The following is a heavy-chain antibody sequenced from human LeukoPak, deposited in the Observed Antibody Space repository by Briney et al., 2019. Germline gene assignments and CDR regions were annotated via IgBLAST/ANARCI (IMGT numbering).Heavy chain of an antibody. D-gene: IGHD1-26*01. CDR2: LYHSGNT. J-gene: IGHJ4*02. CDR3: ARELHSGSYYFDY. Sequence: SETLSLTCSVSGYSISNAYYWGWIRQPPGKGLEWIGSLYHSGNTYYNPSLKSRVTTSVDTSKNRFSLKLTSVTAADTAVYYCARELHSGSYYFDYWGQGTLVTASS. V-gene: IGHV4-38-2*02. CDR1: GYSISNAYY.